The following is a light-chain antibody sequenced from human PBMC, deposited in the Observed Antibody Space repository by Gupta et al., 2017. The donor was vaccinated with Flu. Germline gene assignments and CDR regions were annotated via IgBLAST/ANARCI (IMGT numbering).Light chain of an antibody. Sequence: EIVMTQSPATLSVSPGERATLSCRASQSVSSNLAWYQQKPGQAPRLLIYGASTRAPGIPARFSASGSGTEFTLSISSLQSEDFAVYYCQQYNNWPPTFAQGTRLEIK. CDR3: QQYNNWPPT. CDR1: QSVSSN. V-gene: IGKV3D-15*01. CDR2: GAS. J-gene: IGKJ5*01.